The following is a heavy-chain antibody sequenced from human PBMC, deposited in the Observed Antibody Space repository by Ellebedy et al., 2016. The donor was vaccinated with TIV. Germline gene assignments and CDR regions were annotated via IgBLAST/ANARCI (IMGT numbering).Heavy chain of an antibody. J-gene: IGHJ5*02. D-gene: IGHD2-21*01. V-gene: IGHV3-21*01. CDR3: ARSGGNCLNP. CDR1: GFTFSSYS. Sequence: GGSLRLXXAASGFTFSSYSMNWVRQAPGKGLEWVSSISSSSSYIYYADSVKGRFTISRDNAKNSLYLQMNSLRAEDTAVYYCARSGGNCLNPWGQGTLVTVSS. CDR2: ISSSSSYI.